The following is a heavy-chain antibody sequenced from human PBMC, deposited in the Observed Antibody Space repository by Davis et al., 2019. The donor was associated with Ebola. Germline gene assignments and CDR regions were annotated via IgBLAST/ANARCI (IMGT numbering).Heavy chain of an antibody. D-gene: IGHD5-18*01. J-gene: IGHJ4*02. CDR2: IKQDGSEK. Sequence: GESLKISCAASGFTFSSYWMSWVRQAPGKGLEWVANIKQDGSEKYYVDSVKGRFTIPRDNAKNSLYLQMNSLRAEDTAVYYCARGWIQLWGYFDYWGQGTLVTVSS. CDR3: ARGWIQLWGYFDY. V-gene: IGHV3-7*04. CDR1: GFTFSSYW.